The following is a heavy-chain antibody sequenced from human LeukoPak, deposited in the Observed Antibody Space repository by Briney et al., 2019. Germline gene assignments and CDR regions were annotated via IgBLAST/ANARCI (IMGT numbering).Heavy chain of an antibody. V-gene: IGHV1-18*01. J-gene: IGHJ4*02. CDR3: ARGLSCSGNTCYAAHFDS. CDR2: ISGYNGNT. CDR1: GDTFTTYG. D-gene: IGHD2-15*01. Sequence: GASVKVSCKASGDTFTTYGITWARQAPGQGLEWMGWISGYNGNTEYTQKFQGRVAMTRDTSTSTAYMELRSLRSDDTTVYYCARGLSCSGNTCYAAHFDSWGQGTLVTVSS.